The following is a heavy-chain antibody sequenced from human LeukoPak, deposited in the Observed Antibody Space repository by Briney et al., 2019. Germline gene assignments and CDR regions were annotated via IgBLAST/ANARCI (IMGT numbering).Heavy chain of an antibody. CDR3: ARVRRTFYYYMDV. V-gene: IGHV4-38-2*02. CDR1: GYSISTDYF. D-gene: IGHD1-14*01. J-gene: IGHJ6*03. CDR2: ISHSGTT. Sequence: PSETLSLTCTVSGYSISTDYFWGWIRQSPGKGLEWIGSISHSGTTYYNPSLKSRVTISLDTSKNQFSLKLSSVTVADTAVYYCARVRRTFYYYMDVWGKGTTVTVSS.